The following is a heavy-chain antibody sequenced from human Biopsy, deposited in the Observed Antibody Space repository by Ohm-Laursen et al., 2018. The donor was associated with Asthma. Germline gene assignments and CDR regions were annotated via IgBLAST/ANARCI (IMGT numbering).Heavy chain of an antibody. CDR1: GFTFSSYW. V-gene: IGHV3-74*01. J-gene: IGHJ3*01. Sequence: GSLRLSCAASGFTFSSYWMHWVRQAPGKGLVWVSRINSDGSSTSYADSVKGRFAISRDNAKNSLYLQMNSLGVEDTAFYRCTKDTGELGMSAFDVWGQGTMVAVSS. CDR2: INSDGSST. CDR3: TKDTGELGMSAFDV. D-gene: IGHD7-27*01.